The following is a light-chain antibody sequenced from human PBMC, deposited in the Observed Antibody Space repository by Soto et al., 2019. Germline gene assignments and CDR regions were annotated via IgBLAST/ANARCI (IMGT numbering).Light chain of an antibody. Sequence: EILMTQSPATLSVSPGEGASLSCRVSQSVTTKLAWYQQRPGQPPRLLIYDASTRATGVPDRFSGSGSGTDFTLTISRLEPEDFAVYYCQQYGSSPSLTFGGGTKVDIK. J-gene: IGKJ4*01. CDR2: DAS. CDR3: QQYGSSPSLT. V-gene: IGKV3-20*01. CDR1: QSVTTK.